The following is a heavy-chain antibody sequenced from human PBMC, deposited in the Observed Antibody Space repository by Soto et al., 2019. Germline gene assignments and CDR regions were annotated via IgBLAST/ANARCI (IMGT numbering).Heavy chain of an antibody. D-gene: IGHD6-6*01. CDR2: IVVGSGNT. Sequence: SVKVSCKASGFTFTSCAVQWVRQARGQRLEWIGWIVVGSGNTNYAQKFQERVTITRDMSTSTAYMELSSLRSEDTAVYYCAAXLEYSSSFYYYYYGMDVWGQGTTVTVSS. J-gene: IGHJ6*02. CDR1: GFTFTSCA. CDR3: AAXLEYSSSFYYYYYGMDV. V-gene: IGHV1-58*01.